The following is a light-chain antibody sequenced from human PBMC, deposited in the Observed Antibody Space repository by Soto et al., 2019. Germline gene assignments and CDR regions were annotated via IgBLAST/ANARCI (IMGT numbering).Light chain of an antibody. Sequence: QSALTQPASVSGSPGQSITISCTGTSADIGFYDYVSWYQQYPGKAPNLLIYGVTYRPSGISYRFSGSKSGNTASLTISGLQAEDETDYYCFSYTSSGTYVFGTGTKLTVL. CDR3: FSYTSSGTYV. CDR1: SADIGFYDY. CDR2: GVT. J-gene: IGLJ1*01. V-gene: IGLV2-14*01.